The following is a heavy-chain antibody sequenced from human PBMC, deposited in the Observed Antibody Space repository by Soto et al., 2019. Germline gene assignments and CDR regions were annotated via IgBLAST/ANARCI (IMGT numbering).Heavy chain of an antibody. D-gene: IGHD6-19*01. V-gene: IGHV4-31*03. J-gene: IGHJ3*02. CDR1: GGSISSGGYY. CDR3: AREAVAGANDAFDI. CDR2: IYYSGST. Sequence: SETLSLTCTVSGGSISSGGYYWSWIRQHPGKGLEWIGYIYYSGSTYYNPSLKSRVTISVDTSKNQFSLKLSSVTAADTAVYYCAREAVAGANDAFDIWGPGTMVTVSS.